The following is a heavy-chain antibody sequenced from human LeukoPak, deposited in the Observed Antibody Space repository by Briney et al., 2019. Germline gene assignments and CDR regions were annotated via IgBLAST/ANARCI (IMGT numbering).Heavy chain of an antibody. J-gene: IGHJ4*02. Sequence: ASVKVSCKASGYTFTSYYMHWVRQAPGQGLKWMGIINPSGGSTSYAQKFQGRVTMTRDTSTSTVYMELSSLRSEDTAVYYCARTYYDFWSGYYAFDYWGQGTLVTVSS. CDR1: GYTFTSYY. V-gene: IGHV1-46*01. CDR2: INPSGGST. CDR3: ARTYYDFWSGYYAFDY. D-gene: IGHD3-3*01.